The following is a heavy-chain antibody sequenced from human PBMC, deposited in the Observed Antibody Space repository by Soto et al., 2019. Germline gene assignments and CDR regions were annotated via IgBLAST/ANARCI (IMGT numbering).Heavy chain of an antibody. J-gene: IGHJ6*02. CDR1: GYSISSGYY. D-gene: IGHD6-6*01. V-gene: IGHV4-38-2*01. CDR2: IYHSGST. CDR3: AVGVAARPLDV. Sequence: SETLSLTCAVSGYSISSGYYWGWIRQPPGKGLEWIGSIYHSGSTYYNPSLKSRVTISVDTSKNQFSLKLSSVTAADTAVYYCAVGVAARPLDVWGQGTTVTVSS.